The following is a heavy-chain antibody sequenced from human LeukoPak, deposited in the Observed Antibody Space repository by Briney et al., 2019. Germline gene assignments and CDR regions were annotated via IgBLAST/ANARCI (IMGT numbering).Heavy chain of an antibody. D-gene: IGHD1-7*01. CDR2: IDPDGSGK. CDR3: ARGVSGTPGLADY. CDR1: GFTFNTFY. Sequence: GGSLRLSCAVSGFTFNTFYMTWVRQPPGKGLEWVANIDPDGSGKNYVDSVKGRFTISRDNAKNSLFLHMNSLRTEGTAIYYCARGVSGTPGLADYWGQGTLATVSS. J-gene: IGHJ4*02. V-gene: IGHV3-7*01.